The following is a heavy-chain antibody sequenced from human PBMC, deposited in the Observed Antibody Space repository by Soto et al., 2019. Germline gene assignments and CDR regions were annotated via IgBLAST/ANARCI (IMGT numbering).Heavy chain of an antibody. D-gene: IGHD1-1*01. Sequence: EVQLVESGGGLVQPGRSLRLSCAASGFTFDDYAMHWVRQAPGKGLEWVSGISWNSGSIGYADSVKVRFTISRDNAKNSLYLQMNSLRAEDTALYYCARGSWNDKYYFDYWGQGTLVTVSS. CDR1: GFTFDDYA. V-gene: IGHV3-9*01. CDR2: ISWNSGSI. J-gene: IGHJ4*02. CDR3: ARGSWNDKYYFDY.